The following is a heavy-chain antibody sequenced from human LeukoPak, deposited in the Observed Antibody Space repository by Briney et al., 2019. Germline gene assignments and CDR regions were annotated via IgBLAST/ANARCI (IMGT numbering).Heavy chain of an antibody. J-gene: IGHJ4*02. CDR1: GGSISSYY. Sequence: PSETLSLTCTVSGGSISSYYWSWIRQPPGKGLEWIGYIYYSGSTNYNPSLKSRVTISVDTSKNQFSLKLSSVTAADTAVYYCASGSVAAAPYFDYWGQGTLVTVSS. D-gene: IGHD6-13*01. V-gene: IGHV4-59*01. CDR3: ASGSVAAAPYFDY. CDR2: IYYSGST.